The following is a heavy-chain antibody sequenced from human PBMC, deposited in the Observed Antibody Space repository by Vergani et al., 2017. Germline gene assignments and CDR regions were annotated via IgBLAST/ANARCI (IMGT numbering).Heavy chain of an antibody. CDR3: VRSSILNGRPI. CDR1: GASISSRSSY. CDR2: VQNSGNT. V-gene: IGHV4-39*07. D-gene: IGHD3-9*01. J-gene: IGHJ3*02. Sequence: QVQLHESGPGLVKPSETLSLTCSVSGASISSRSSYWGWVRQLPGKGLEWIGRVQNSGNTNYNASLTSRVTMSIDTSKNQFSLRLSSVTAADTGVYYCVRSSILNGRPIWGQGTTVIVSS.